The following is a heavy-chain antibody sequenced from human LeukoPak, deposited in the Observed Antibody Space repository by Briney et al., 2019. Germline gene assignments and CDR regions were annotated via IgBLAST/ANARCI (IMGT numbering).Heavy chain of an antibody. CDR1: GGSISSYY. D-gene: IGHD3-10*01. CDR3: ARGPTYYGSGSYSWFDP. Sequence: SETLSLTCTVSGGSISSYYWSWIRQPPGKGLEWIGYIYYSGSTNYNPSLKSRVTISVDTSKNQFSLKLRSVTAADTAVYYCARGPTYYGSGSYSWFDPWGQGTLVTVSS. CDR2: IYYSGST. J-gene: IGHJ5*02. V-gene: IGHV4-59*01.